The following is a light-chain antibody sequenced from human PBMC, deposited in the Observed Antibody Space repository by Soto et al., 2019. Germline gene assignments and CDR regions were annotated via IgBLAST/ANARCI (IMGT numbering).Light chain of an antibody. Sequence: EIVMMQSPATLSVSPGERATLSCRASQSLNNNLAWYQQKPGQAPRLLINGISTRATGTPARFSGSGSGTEFTLTISSLQYEDFAVYYCQQYNGWPLTFGGGTKVEIK. V-gene: IGKV3-15*01. CDR3: QQYNGWPLT. J-gene: IGKJ4*01. CDR2: GIS. CDR1: QSLNNN.